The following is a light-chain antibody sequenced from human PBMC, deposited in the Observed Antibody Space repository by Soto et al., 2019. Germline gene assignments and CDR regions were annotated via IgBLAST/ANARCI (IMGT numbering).Light chain of an antibody. CDR2: AAS. CDR1: QTVSSSF. CDR3: QQYGNSPQT. Sequence: EIVLTQSPATLSLSPVERATLSCMASQTVSSSFLAWYQQTPGQAPRLLIYAASSRATGIPDRFSGSGSGTDFTLTISRLEPEDFAVYYCQQYGNSPQTFGQGTKVDIK. J-gene: IGKJ1*01. V-gene: IGKV3-20*01.